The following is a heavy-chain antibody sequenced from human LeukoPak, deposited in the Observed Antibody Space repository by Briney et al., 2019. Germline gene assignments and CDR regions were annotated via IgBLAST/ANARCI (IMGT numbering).Heavy chain of an antibody. D-gene: IGHD6-19*01. CDR3: AREAGDGSGWYNWFDP. V-gene: IGHV3-7*01. Sequence: GGSLRLSCAASGFTFSSYSMNWVRQAPGKGREWVANIKQDGGEKNYVGSVKGRFTISRDNAKNSLYLQMNSLRAEDTAVYYCAREAGDGSGWYNWFDPWGQGTLVTVSS. CDR1: GFTFSSYS. J-gene: IGHJ5*02. CDR2: IKQDGGEK.